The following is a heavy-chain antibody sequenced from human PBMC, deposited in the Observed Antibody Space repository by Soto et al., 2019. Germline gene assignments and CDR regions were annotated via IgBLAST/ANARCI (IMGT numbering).Heavy chain of an antibody. J-gene: IGHJ6*02. CDR3: AKDGYSSGWYRNYYYGMDV. CDR2: ISYDGSNK. V-gene: IGHV3-30*18. D-gene: IGHD6-19*01. Sequence: GGSLRLSCAASGFTFSSYGMHWVRQAPGKGLEWVAVISYDGSNKYYADSVKGRFTISRDNSKSTLYLQMNSLRAEDTAVYYCAKDGYSSGWYRNYYYGMDVWGQGTTVTVSS. CDR1: GFTFSSYG.